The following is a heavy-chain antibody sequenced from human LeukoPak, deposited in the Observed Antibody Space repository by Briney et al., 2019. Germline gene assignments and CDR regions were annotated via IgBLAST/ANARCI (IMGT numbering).Heavy chain of an antibody. CDR1: GGSISSSVYY. J-gene: IGHJ6*03. V-gene: IGHV4-61*08. D-gene: IGHD3-16*01. Sequence: SETLSLTCTVSGGSISSSVYYWGWIRQPPGKGLEWIGYIYYSGSTNYNPSLKSRVTISVDTSKNQFSLKLSSVTAADTAVYYCARETSQKGAHYMDVWGKGTTVTISS. CDR2: IYYSGST. CDR3: ARETSQKGAHYMDV.